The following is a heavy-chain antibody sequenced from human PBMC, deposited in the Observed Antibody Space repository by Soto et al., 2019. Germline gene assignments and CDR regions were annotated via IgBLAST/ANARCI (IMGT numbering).Heavy chain of an antibody. V-gene: IGHV3-30*04. Sequence: QEQLVESGGGVVRPGKSLRLSCEASGFNFTYNAMHWVRQAPGKGLEWVAVISFNGRKKFYARSVKGRFTISRDNSKNTLYLQLNNLRPGDTAVYYCARDWLRRDDILTPSWNFNLWGQGTLVT. CDR3: ARDWLRRDDILTPSWNFNL. CDR1: GFNFTYNA. J-gene: IGHJ2*01. CDR2: ISFNGRKK. D-gene: IGHD3-9*01.